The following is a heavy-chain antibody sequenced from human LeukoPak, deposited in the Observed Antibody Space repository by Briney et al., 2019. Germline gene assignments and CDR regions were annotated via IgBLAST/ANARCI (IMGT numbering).Heavy chain of an antibody. CDR2: ISSTSSTM. Sequence: QPGGSLRLSCAASGFTFRNYNMNWVRQAPGKGLGWVSYISSTSSTMYYADSVKGRFTISRDNANNSLFLQMNSLRAEDTAVYYCARGEIRAERIAVAYKYWGQGTLVTVSS. J-gene: IGHJ1*01. CDR3: ARGEIRAERIAVAYKY. CDR1: GFTFRNYN. D-gene: IGHD6-19*01. V-gene: IGHV3-48*04.